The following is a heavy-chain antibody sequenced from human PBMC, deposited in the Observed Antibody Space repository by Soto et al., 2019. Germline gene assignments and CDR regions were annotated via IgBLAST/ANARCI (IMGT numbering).Heavy chain of an antibody. Sequence: ASVKVSCKASGGTFSSYAISWVRQAPGQGLEWMGGIIPIFGTANYAQKFQGRVTITADESTSTAYMELSSLRSEDTAVYYCARPVYYFWSVYYKGANAPFDIWGQGKMVTVSS. CDR1: GGTFSSYA. CDR2: IIPIFGTA. J-gene: IGHJ3*02. CDR3: ARPVYYFWSVYYKGANAPFDI. V-gene: IGHV1-69*13. D-gene: IGHD3-3*01.